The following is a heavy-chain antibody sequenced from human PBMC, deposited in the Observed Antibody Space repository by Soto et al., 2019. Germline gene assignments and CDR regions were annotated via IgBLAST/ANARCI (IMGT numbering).Heavy chain of an antibody. Sequence: GSLRLSCAASGFTFSSYEMNWVRQAPGKGLEWVSYISSSGSTIYYADSVKGRFTISRDNAKNSLYLQMSSLRAEDTAVYYCARDSGTLNWFDPWGQGTLVTVSS. D-gene: IGHD2-2*01. CDR3: ARDSGTLNWFDP. V-gene: IGHV3-48*03. J-gene: IGHJ5*02. CDR1: GFTFSSYE. CDR2: ISSSGSTI.